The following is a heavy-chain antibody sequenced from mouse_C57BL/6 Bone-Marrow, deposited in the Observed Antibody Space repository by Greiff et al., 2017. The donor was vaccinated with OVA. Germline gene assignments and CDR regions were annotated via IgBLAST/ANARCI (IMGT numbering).Heavy chain of an antibody. D-gene: IGHD4-1*01. Sequence: EVKLMESGGGLVQPGGSMKLSCVASGFTFSNYWMNWVRQSPEKGLEWVAQIRLKSDNYATHYAESVKGRFTISRDDSKSSVYLQMNNLRAEDTGIYYCTVGGTSWFAYWGQGTLVTVSA. CDR3: TVGGTSWFAY. CDR1: GFTFSNYW. CDR2: IRLKSDNYAT. J-gene: IGHJ3*01. V-gene: IGHV6-3*01.